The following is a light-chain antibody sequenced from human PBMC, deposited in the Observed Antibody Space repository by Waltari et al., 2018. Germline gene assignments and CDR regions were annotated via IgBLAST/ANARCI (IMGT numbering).Light chain of an antibody. Sequence: QSVLTQPSSASGPPGQRVSISCSGSRFHIESNGVNWYQQVPGTAPKLIIYSNNLRPSGVPARFSGSQTGASGSLAISGLQSDDEADYYCGAWDDSLNARVFGRGTKLTVL. CDR1: RFHIESNG. V-gene: IGLV1-44*01. CDR3: GAWDDSLNARV. CDR2: SNN. J-gene: IGLJ3*02.